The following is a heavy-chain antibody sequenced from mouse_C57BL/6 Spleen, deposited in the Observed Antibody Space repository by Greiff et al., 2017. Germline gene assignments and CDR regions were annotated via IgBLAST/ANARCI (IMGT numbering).Heavy chain of an antibody. V-gene: IGHV5-6*01. D-gene: IGHD1-1*01. Sequence: EVQLVESGGDLVKPGGSLKLSCAASGFTFSSYGMSWVRQTPDKRLEWVATISSGGSYTYYPDSVKGRFTISRDNAKNTLYLQMSSLKSEDTAMYYCARPDYYGSSYAYFDYWGQGTTLTVSS. CDR3: ARPDYYGSSYAYFDY. CDR1: GFTFSSYG. CDR2: ISSGGSYT. J-gene: IGHJ2*01.